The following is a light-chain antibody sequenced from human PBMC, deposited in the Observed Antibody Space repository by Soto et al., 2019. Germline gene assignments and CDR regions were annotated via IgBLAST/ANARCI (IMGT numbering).Light chain of an antibody. CDR2: DAS. CDR3: HQRARWPWT. Sequence: EIVLTQSPVTLSLSPGESATLSCRASQHIWGYLAWYQQKPGQAPRLLMYDASKRATGIPARFSGSGSGTDFTLTISSLEPGDFAVYYCHQRARWPWTFGHGTKVDIK. J-gene: IGKJ1*01. CDR1: QHIWGY. V-gene: IGKV3-11*01.